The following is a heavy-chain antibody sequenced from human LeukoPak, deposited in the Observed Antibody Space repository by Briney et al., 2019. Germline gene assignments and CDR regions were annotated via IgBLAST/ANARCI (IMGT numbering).Heavy chain of an antibody. D-gene: IGHD3-22*01. Sequence: GGSLRLSCAASGFTFSSYAMSWVRQAPGKGLEWVSAISDSGVNTYSADSMKGRFTISRDNSRNTLYLQMNSLRAEDTAVYYCAKGGHYYDSSGYFHYYYMDVWGKGTAVTVSS. V-gene: IGHV3-23*01. CDR1: GFTFSSYA. CDR2: ISDSGVNT. J-gene: IGHJ6*03. CDR3: AKGGHYYDSSGYFHYYYMDV.